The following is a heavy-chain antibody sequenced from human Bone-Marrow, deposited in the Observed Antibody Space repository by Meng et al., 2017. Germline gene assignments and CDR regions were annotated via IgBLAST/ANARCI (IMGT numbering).Heavy chain of an antibody. CDR1: GFSLSTSGVG. V-gene: IGHV2-5*01. CDR2: ISLNDDQ. J-gene: IGHJ5*02. Sequence: SGLTLVKPTQTHTLTGTFSGFSLSTSGVGVGWIRQPPGKALEWLALISLNDDQRYNPSLTRRLTITQDTSRNQVVLTMTNMDPVDTATYYCAHSVLLCFGEALYWFDPWGQGTLVTVSS. D-gene: IGHD3-10*01. CDR3: AHSVLLCFGEALYWFDP.